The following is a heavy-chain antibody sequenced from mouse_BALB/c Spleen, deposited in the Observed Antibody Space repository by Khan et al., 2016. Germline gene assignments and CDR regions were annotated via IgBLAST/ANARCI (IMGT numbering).Heavy chain of an antibody. J-gene: IGHJ3*01. CDR3: ARGDYRYDDGAWFAY. CDR1: GYSFTGYY. V-gene: IGHV1S34*01. D-gene: IGHD2-14*01. CDR2: ISCYNGAT. Sequence: LVKTGASVKISCKASGYSFTGYYMHWVKQSHGKSLEWIGYISCYNGATSYNQKFKGKATFTVDTSSSTAYMQFNSLTSEDSAVYYCARGDYRYDDGAWFAYWGQGTLVTVSA.